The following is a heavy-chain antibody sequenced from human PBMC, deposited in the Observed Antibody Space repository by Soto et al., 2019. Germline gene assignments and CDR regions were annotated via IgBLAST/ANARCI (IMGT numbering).Heavy chain of an antibody. CDR3: ARIGAGLVRDY. Sequence: SETLSLTCDVHGDSLSGYAWSWIRQPPGKGLEWIGEITFRGVTNYHPSLKSRVSMSVDTSKNRISLNVSSVTAADTAVYYCARIGAGLVRDYWGQGTLVTVSS. CDR2: ITFRGVT. J-gene: IGHJ4*02. CDR1: GDSLSGYA. D-gene: IGHD3-9*01. V-gene: IGHV4-34*01.